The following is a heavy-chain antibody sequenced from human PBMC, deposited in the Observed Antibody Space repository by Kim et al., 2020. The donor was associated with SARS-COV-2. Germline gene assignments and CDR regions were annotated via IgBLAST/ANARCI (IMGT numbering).Heavy chain of an antibody. D-gene: IGHD3-9*01. CDR1: GYTFTSYG. V-gene: IGHV1-18*01. CDR3: ARDTPYYDIPYHPYYYYGMDV. J-gene: IGHJ6*02. Sequence: ASVKVSCKASGYTFTSYGISWVRQAPGQGLEWMGWISAYNGNTNYAQKLQGRVTMTTDTSTSTAYMELRSLRSDDTAVYYCARDTPYYDIPYHPYYYYGMDVWGQGTTVTVSS. CDR2: ISAYNGNT.